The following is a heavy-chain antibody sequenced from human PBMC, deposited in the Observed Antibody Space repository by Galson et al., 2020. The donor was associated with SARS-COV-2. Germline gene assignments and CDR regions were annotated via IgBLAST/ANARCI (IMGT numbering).Heavy chain of an antibody. Sequence: LSLTCAASGFTFSSYAMSWVRQAPGKGLEWVSAISGSGGSTYYADSVKGRFTISRDNSKNTLYLQMNSLRAADTAVYYCAKGRIRGPQPYGMDVWGQGTTVTVSS. J-gene: IGHJ6*02. D-gene: IGHD3-10*01. V-gene: IGHV3-23*01. CDR3: AKGRIRGPQPYGMDV. CDR2: ISGSGGST. CDR1: GFTFSSYA.